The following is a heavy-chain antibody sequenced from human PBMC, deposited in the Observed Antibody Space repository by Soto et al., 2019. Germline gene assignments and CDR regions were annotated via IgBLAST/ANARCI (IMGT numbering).Heavy chain of an antibody. D-gene: IGHD6-13*01. CDR1: GYSFIGYW. CDR2: IYPNDPDT. CDR3: ARRGAAAPFDY. Sequence: PGESLKISCKGSGYSFIGYWIAWVRQMPGKGLEWMGIIYPNDPDTRYSPSFQGQVTMSADKSMSTVYLHWSSLKASDTAIYYCARRGAAAPFDYWGQGTMVTVSS. J-gene: IGHJ4*02. V-gene: IGHV5-51*01.